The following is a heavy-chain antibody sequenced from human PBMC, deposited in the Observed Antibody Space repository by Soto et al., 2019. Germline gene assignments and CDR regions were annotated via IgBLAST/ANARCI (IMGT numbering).Heavy chain of an antibody. CDR2: IYWDDDK. J-gene: IGHJ4*02. V-gene: IGHV2-5*02. CDR1: GFSLRNSGVG. Sequence: QITLKESGPTLVKPTQTLTLTCTFPGFSLRNSGVGVGWIRQPPGKALEWLALIYWDDDKRYSPSLKSRLTLTKDTSKNQVVLTMTNMDPVDTATYYCAHLTTGGFYFDYWGQGTLVTVSS. CDR3: AHLTTGGFYFDY. D-gene: IGHD4-17*01.